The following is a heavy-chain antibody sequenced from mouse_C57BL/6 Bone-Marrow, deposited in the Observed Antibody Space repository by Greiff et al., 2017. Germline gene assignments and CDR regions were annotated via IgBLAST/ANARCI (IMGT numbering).Heavy chain of an antibody. CDR2: IYPGDGDT. CDR3: AGALYYRDY. CDR1: GYAFSSSW. D-gene: IGHD1-1*01. V-gene: IGHV1-82*01. J-gene: IGHJ2*01. Sequence: VQLQQSGPELVKPGASVKISCKASGYAFSSSWMNWVKQRPGKGLEWIGRIYPGDGDTNYNGKFKGKATLTADKSSSTAYMQLSSLTSEDSAVYFCAGALYYRDYWGQGTTLTVSS.